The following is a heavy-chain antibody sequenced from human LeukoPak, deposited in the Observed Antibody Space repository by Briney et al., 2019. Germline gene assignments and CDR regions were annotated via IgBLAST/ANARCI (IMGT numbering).Heavy chain of an antibody. CDR2: IYSSGST. CDR1: NGSISDSY. CDR3: ARAPIQLWSFFDS. Sequence: SETLSLTCTVSNGSISDSYWSWIRQTPGKGLEWIGYIYSSGSTNYNPSLKSRVTISIDTSKNQFSLKLSSVAATDTAVYYCARAPIQLWSFFDSWGHGTLVTVSS. D-gene: IGHD5-18*01. J-gene: IGHJ4*01. V-gene: IGHV4-4*08.